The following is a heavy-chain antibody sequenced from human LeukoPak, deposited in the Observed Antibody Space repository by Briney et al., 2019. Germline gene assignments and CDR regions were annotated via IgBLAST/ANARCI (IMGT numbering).Heavy chain of an antibody. CDR2: ISYSGGST. Sequence: GGSLRLSCAAPGITFSSYAMNWVRQAPGKGLERVSTISYSGGSTYYVDSVKGRFTISRDNSENTLYLQLNSLRAEDTAVYYCAKAASGSYLYYFDYWGQGTLVTVSS. D-gene: IGHD1-26*01. CDR1: GITFSSYA. J-gene: IGHJ4*02. CDR3: AKAASGSYLYYFDY. V-gene: IGHV3-23*01.